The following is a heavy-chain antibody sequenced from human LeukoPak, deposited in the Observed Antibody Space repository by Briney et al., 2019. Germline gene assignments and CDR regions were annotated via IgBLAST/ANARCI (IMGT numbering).Heavy chain of an antibody. V-gene: IGHV3-48*02. J-gene: IGHJ3*01. CDR2: IRSSSSPI. Sequence: GGSLRLSCEASGFSFSSSTMNWVRQAPGKGLEWVSYIRSSSSPIYYAESVKGRFTISRDNAKNSLYLQMNSLRDEDTAVYYCAGDSVYAFDVWGQGTMVTVSS. CDR1: GFSFSSST. CDR3: AGDSVYAFDV.